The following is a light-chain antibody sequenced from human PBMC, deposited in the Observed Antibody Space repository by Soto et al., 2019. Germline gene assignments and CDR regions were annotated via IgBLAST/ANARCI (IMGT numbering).Light chain of an antibody. CDR1: QSISNN. J-gene: IGKJ1*01. CDR2: SSS. CDR3: QQNDIWPRT. V-gene: IGKV3D-15*01. Sequence: EIVMTQSPATLSVAPGERATLSCKASQSISNNLAWYQHKPGQAPRLLIYSSSTRASDIPARFSGSGSGTEFTLTISSLQTEDFAVYYCQQNDIWPRTFGQGTRVEVK.